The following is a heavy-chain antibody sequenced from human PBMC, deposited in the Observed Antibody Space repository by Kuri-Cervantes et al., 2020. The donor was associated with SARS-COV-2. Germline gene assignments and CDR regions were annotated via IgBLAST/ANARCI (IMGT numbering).Heavy chain of an antibody. D-gene: IGHD3-3*01. CDR2: ISAYNGNT. Sequence: ASVKVSCKASGYTFTSYGISWVRQAPGQGLEWMGWISAYNGNTNYAQKFQGRVTMTEDTSTDTAYMELSSLRSEDTAVYYCAREGLTNLWSLGDYSYMDVWGKGTTVTVSS. J-gene: IGHJ6*03. CDR3: AREGLTNLWSLGDYSYMDV. CDR1: GYTFTSYG. V-gene: IGHV1-18*01.